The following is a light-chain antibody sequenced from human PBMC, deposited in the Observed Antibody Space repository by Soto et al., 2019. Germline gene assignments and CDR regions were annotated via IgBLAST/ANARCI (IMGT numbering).Light chain of an antibody. Sequence: EVVMTQSPATLSVSPGERATLSCRASQGVGSDLAWYQQKPGQAPRLLIYATSSRATGVPDRYSASGSGTDFTLTISRLEPEDFAVYYCQQRSNWPRGITFGQGTRLEIK. CDR3: QQRSNWPRGIT. CDR2: ATS. CDR1: QGVGSD. V-gene: IGKV3-11*01. J-gene: IGKJ5*01.